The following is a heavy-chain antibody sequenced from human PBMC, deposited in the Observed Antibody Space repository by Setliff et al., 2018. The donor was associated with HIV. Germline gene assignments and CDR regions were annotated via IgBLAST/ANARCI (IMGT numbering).Heavy chain of an antibody. CDR3: VREAGASGGFDRADFDY. CDR1: GFTFSSYW. J-gene: IGHJ4*02. V-gene: IGHV3-74*01. CDR2: INSDGSDT. D-gene: IGHD5-12*01. Sequence: PGGSLRLSCAASGFTFSSYWMHWVRQAPGKGLVWVSRINSDGSDTRYADSVKGRFTISRDNAKDSLYLQMSILRADDTALYYCVREAGASGGFDRADFDYWGQGTLVTVSS.